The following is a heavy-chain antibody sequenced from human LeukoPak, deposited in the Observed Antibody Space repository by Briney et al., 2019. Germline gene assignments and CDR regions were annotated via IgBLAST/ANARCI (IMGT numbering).Heavy chain of an antibody. D-gene: IGHD1-26*01. CDR3: ARLLDSGSYYGTDY. CDR2: INPNSGGT. CDR1: GYTFTGYY. V-gene: IGHV1-2*02. J-gene: IGHJ4*02. Sequence: GASVKVSCKASGYTFTGYYMHWVRQAPGRGLEWMGWINPNSGGTNYAQKFQGRVTMTRDTSISTAYMELSRLRSDDTAVYYCARLLDSGSYYGTDYWGQGTLVTVSS.